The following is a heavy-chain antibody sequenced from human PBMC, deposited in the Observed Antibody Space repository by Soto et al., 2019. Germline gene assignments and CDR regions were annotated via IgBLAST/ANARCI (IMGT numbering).Heavy chain of an antibody. CDR3: ARDRGSGWFQKTFIDY. CDR1: GFTFSSYA. Sequence: QVQLVESGGGVVQPGRSLRLACAASGFTFSSYAMHWVRQAPGKGLEWGAVISYDGSNKYYADSVKGRFTIYRDNSKNTLYLQMNSLRAEDTAVYYCARDRGSGWFQKTFIDYWGQGTLVTVSS. CDR2: ISYDGSNK. D-gene: IGHD6-19*01. J-gene: IGHJ4*02. V-gene: IGHV3-30-3*01.